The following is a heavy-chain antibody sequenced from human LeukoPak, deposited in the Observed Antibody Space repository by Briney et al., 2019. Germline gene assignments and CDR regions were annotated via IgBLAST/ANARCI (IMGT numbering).Heavy chain of an antibody. J-gene: IGHJ4*02. D-gene: IGHD6-19*01. CDR2: IYYSGST. CDR3: ARGATGIAVAGPFDY. Sequence: SETLSLTCTVSGGSISSYYWSWIRQPPGKGLEWIGYIYYSGSTNYNPSLKSRVTISVDTSKNQFSLKLSSVTAADTAVYYCARGATGIAVAGPFDYWGQGTRSPSPQ. CDR1: GGSISSYY. V-gene: IGHV4-59*01.